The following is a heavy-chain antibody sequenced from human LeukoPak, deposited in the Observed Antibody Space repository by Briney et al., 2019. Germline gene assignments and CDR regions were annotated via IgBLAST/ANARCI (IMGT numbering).Heavy chain of an antibody. V-gene: IGHV4-4*08. D-gene: IGHD3-10*01. CDR2: SHTGGSI. CDR1: GVSISGFY. Sequence: MTSETLSLTCTVSGVSISGFYWNWIRQPPRKGLEWVGYSHTGGSISSNPSLNRRVAFSMDTSKNQVSLRLNSVTATDTAVYYCARRRGGFGEGEFDYWGQEIPVTVST. CDR3: ARRRGGFGEGEFDY. J-gene: IGHJ4*02.